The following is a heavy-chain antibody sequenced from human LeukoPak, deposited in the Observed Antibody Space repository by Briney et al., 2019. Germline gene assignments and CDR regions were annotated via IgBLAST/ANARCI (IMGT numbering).Heavy chain of an antibody. V-gene: IGHV4-39*01. CDR2: IYYSGST. CDR3: AGSSYSSSWYAGAFDI. D-gene: IGHD6-13*01. J-gene: IGHJ3*02. CDR1: GGSISSSSYY. Sequence: SETLSLTCTVSGGSISSSSYYWGWIRQPPGKGLEWIGSIYYSGSTYYNPSLKSRVTISVVTSKNQFSLKLSSVTAADTAVYYCAGSSYSSSWYAGAFDIWGQGTMVTVSS.